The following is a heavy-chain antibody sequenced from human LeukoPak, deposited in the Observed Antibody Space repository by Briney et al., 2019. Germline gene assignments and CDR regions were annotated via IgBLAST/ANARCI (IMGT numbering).Heavy chain of an antibody. CDR3: ARDKRAGYYGGPLDY. V-gene: IGHV3-30-3*01. CDR1: GFTFSSYA. J-gene: IGHJ4*02. D-gene: IGHD3-9*01. Sequence: GGSLRLSCAASGFTFSSYAMHWVRQAPGKGLEWVAVISYDGSNKYYADSVKGRFTISRDNPKNTLYLQMNSLRAEDTAVYYCARDKRAGYYGGPLDYWGQGTLVTVSS. CDR2: ISYDGSNK.